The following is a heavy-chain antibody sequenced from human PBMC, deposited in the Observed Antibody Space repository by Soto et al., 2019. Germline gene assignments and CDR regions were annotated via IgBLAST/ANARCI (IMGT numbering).Heavy chain of an antibody. Sequence: QVQLVQSGAEVKKPGSSVKVSCKASGGTFSSYTITWVRQAPGQGLEWMGRIIPSLGRANYAQKFQGRVTIPADKSTSTAYMELSSLRSEDTAGYYCARLGVNSGYDLWGQGTLVTVSS. V-gene: IGHV1-69*02. J-gene: IGHJ4*02. D-gene: IGHD5-12*01. CDR3: ARLGVNSGYDL. CDR2: IIPSLGRA. CDR1: GGTFSSYT.